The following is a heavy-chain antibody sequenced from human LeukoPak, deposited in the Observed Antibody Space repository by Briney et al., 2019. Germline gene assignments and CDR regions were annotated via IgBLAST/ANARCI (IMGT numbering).Heavy chain of an antibody. V-gene: IGHV4-59*01. CDR3: ARGWASSWYYDF. D-gene: IGHD2-2*01. Sequence: SETLSLTCAVSGGSMRNYYWSWIRQPPGKGLEWIGYTYDSGSSSYNPSLGSRVSISIDTSKNQFSLNLSSVTAADTAVYYCARGWASSWYYDFWGQGTLVTVSS. CDR2: TYDSGSS. CDR1: GGSMRNYY. J-gene: IGHJ4*02.